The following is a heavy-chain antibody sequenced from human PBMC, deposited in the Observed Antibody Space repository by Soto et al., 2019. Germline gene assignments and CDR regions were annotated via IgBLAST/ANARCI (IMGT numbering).Heavy chain of an antibody. Sequence: ASVKVSCKASGYTFTSYAMHWVRQAPGQRLEWMGWINAGNGNTKYSQKFQGRVTITRDTSASTAYMELSSLRSEDTAVYYCARDRYSYYDFWSGSLPYYYYGTDVWGQGTTVTVSS. CDR3: ARDRYSYYDFWSGSLPYYYYGTDV. CDR2: INAGNGNT. V-gene: IGHV1-3*01. CDR1: GYTFTSYA. D-gene: IGHD3-3*01. J-gene: IGHJ6*02.